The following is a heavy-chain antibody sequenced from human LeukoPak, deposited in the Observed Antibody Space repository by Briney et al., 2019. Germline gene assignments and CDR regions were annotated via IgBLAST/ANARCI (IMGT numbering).Heavy chain of an antibody. CDR3: ARAADKLGYCSSTSCPLPDN. Sequence: ASVKVSCKASGGTFSSYAISWVRQAPGQGLEWMGRIIPILGIANYAQKFQGRVTITADKSTSTAYMELSSLRSEDTAVYYCARAADKLGYCSSTSCPLPDNWGQGTLVTVSS. CDR1: GGTFSSYA. V-gene: IGHV1-69*04. J-gene: IGHJ4*02. CDR2: IIPILGIA. D-gene: IGHD2-2*01.